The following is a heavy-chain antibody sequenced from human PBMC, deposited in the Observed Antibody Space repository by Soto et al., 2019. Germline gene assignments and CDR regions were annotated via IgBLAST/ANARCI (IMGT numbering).Heavy chain of an antibody. Sequence: EVQLVESGGGLVQPGGSLRVSCAASGFTFGSYWMNWVRQAPGKGLVWVSRIDSDGSSTTYADSVKGRFTTSRDNANNTLYLQMRSLRFEDTAVYYCARGRPYGMDVWGQGTTVTVSS. CDR1: GFTFGSYW. J-gene: IGHJ6*02. CDR2: IDSDGSST. CDR3: ARGRPYGMDV. V-gene: IGHV3-74*01.